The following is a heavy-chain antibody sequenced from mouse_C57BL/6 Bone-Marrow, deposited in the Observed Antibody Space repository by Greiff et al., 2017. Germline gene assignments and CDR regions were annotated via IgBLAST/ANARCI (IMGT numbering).Heavy chain of an antibody. CDR3: AREFITTVVAKDWYFDV. CDR2: IYPGSGST. J-gene: IGHJ1*03. Sequence: QVQLQQPGAELVKPGASVKMSCKASGYTFTSYWITWVKQRPGQGLEWIGDIYPGSGSTNYNEKFKSKATLTVDTSSSTAYMQLSSLTSEDSAVYYCAREFITTVVAKDWYFDVWGTGTTGTVSS. V-gene: IGHV1-55*01. CDR1: GYTFTSYW. D-gene: IGHD1-1*01.